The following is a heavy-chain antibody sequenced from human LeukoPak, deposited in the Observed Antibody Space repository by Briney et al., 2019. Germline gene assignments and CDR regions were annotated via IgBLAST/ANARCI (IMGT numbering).Heavy chain of an antibody. CDR3: ARGYGALPY. V-gene: IGHV3-74*01. J-gene: IGHJ4*02. CDR1: GFTCSSYW. D-gene: IGHD4-17*01. CDR2: INSDGSST. Sequence: PGGSLRLSGAASGFTCSSYWMHWVGQAPGKGLVWVSRINSDGSSTSYAVSVKGPFTLSTDNPKNTLYLQMNTLRAEDTAVYYCARGYGALPYWGQGTLVTVSS.